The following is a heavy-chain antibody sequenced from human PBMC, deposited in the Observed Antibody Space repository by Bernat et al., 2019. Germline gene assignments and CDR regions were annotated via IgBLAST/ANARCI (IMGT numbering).Heavy chain of an antibody. V-gene: IGHV1-69*01. D-gene: IGHD2-2*01. CDR1: GGTFSSYA. J-gene: IGHJ3*02. Sequence: QVQLVQSGAEVKKPGSSVKVSCKASGGTFSSYAISWVRQAPGQGLEWMGGIIPIFGTANYAQKFKGRVTITADESPSTAYMELSSLRSEDTAVYSCARAGGYCSSTSCYAFDIWGQGTMVTVSS. CDR2: IIPIFGTA. CDR3: ARAGGYCSSTSCYAFDI.